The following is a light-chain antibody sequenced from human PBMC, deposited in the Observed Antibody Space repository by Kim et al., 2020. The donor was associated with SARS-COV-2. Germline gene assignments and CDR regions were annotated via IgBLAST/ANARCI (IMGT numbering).Light chain of an antibody. CDR1: SLRSYY. V-gene: IGLV3-19*01. CDR3: NSRDSNDNVV. Sequence: VALGQTVRITCQGDSLRSYYATWYQQKPGQAPILIIYGKNNRPSGIPDRFSGSSSGNTASLTITGTQAGDEADYYCNSRDSNDNVVFGGGTKVTVL. CDR2: GKN. J-gene: IGLJ2*01.